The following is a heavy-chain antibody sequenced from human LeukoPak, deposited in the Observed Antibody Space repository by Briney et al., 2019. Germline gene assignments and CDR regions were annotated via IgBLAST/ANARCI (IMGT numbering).Heavy chain of an antibody. CDR3: ARDGTAAGLYFDL. CDR2: IRQDGSEK. D-gene: IGHD6-13*01. CDR1: GFTFTDYW. J-gene: IGHJ4*01. Sequence: GGSLRLSCEVSGFTFTDYWMNWVRQTPGKGPEWVASIRQDGSEKTYVDSVKGRFTISRDNTKNSLSLQLNGLRAEDTAVYYCARDGTAAGLYFDLWGQGTLVTVSS. V-gene: IGHV3-7*01.